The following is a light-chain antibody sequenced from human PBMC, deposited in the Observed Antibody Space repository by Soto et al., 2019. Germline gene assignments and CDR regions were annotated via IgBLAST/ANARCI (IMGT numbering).Light chain of an antibody. CDR2: GAS. V-gene: IGKV1-16*02. CDR1: RDIGNY. CDR3: QQYVSYPIT. J-gene: IGKJ5*01. Sequence: DIQMTQSPSSLSASVGDRVTMTCRASRDIGNYLAWFQQKPGKAPKSLIYGASSLQSGVPSKFSGSGGGTDFTLTINSLQPEDSATYFCQQYVSYPITFGQGTRLEIK.